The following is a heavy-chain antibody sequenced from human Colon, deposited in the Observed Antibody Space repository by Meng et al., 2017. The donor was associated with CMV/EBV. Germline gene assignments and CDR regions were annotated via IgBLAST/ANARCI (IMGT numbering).Heavy chain of an antibody. CDR2: INPNSGGT. CDR1: GYTFTGYY. CDR3: ARGHSSGWYGANFDY. D-gene: IGHD6-19*01. V-gene: IGHV1-2*02. Sequence: ASVKVSCKASGYTFTGYYMHWVRQAPGQGLEWMGWINPNSGGTNYAQKFQGRVTMTRDTSISTAYMELSRLRSDDTAVYYCARGHSSGWYGANFDYWGQGTLVTVSS. J-gene: IGHJ4*02.